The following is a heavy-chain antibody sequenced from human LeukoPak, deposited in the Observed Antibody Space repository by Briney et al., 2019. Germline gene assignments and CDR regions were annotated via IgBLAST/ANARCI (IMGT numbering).Heavy chain of an antibody. CDR1: GYTFTSYD. CDR3: ARDITGDDYFDY. J-gene: IGHJ4*02. Sequence: ASVKVSCKASGYTFTSYDINWVRQATGQGLEWMGWMNPNSGNTGYAQKFQGRVTMTRNTSISTAYMELSSLRSEDTAVYYCARDITGDDYFDYWSQGTLVTVSS. CDR2: MNPNSGNT. V-gene: IGHV1-8*01. D-gene: IGHD7-27*01.